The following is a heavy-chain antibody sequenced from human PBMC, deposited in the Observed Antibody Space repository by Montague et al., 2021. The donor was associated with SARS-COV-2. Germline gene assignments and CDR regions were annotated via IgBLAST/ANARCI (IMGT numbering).Heavy chain of an antibody. Sequence: TLSLTCTVSGGSISSGSYYWSWIRQPAGKGLEWIGRIYTSGSTNYSPSLKSRVTISVDTSKNQFSLKLSSVTAADTAVYYCAREAVEKRVRTRMTGRLEENYYYVLDVWGQGTTVIVSS. CDR3: AREAVEKRVRTRMTGRLEENYYYVLDV. CDR2: IYTSGST. J-gene: IGHJ6*02. CDR1: GGSISSGSYY. D-gene: IGHD3-3*01. V-gene: IGHV4-61*02.